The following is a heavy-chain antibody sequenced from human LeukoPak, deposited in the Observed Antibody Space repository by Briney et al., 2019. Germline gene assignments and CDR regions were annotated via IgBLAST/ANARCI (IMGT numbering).Heavy chain of an antibody. D-gene: IGHD3-22*01. CDR2: IIPIFGSS. V-gene: IGHV1-69*13. CDR1: GGTFSSSA. Sequence: GASVKVSCKASGGTFSSSAISWVRQAPGQGLEWLGGIIPIFGSSNYAQNFQDRVTITADESTSTAYMELSSLRSEDTAVYYCARVDDRGHYYDSSGPRKLFDYWGRGTLVTVSS. J-gene: IGHJ4*02. CDR3: ARVDDRGHYYDSSGPRKLFDY.